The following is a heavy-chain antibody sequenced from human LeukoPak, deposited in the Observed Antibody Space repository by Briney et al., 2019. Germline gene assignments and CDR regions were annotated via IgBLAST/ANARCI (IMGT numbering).Heavy chain of an antibody. J-gene: IGHJ4*02. D-gene: IGHD6-13*01. CDR2: ISSSSSAI. Sequence: PGGSLRLSCAASGFTFSSYSMNWVRQAPGKGLEWVSYISSSSSAIYYADSVKGRFTISRDNAKNSLYLQMNSLRAEDTAVYYCASGLSGSSWSNFDYWGQGTLVTVSS. CDR1: GFTFSSYS. CDR3: ASGLSGSSWSNFDY. V-gene: IGHV3-48*04.